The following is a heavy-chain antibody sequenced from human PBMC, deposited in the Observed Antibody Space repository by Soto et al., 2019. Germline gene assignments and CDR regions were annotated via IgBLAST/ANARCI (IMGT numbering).Heavy chain of an antibody. D-gene: IGHD6-19*01. Sequence: LRLSCAASGFTFSSYGMHWVRQAPGKGLEWVAVIWYDGSNKYYAESVKGRFTISRDNSKNTLYLQMNNLRAEDTAVYYCARDSHVGSGWQLTADYWGQGTLVTVSS. CDR2: IWYDGSNK. V-gene: IGHV3-33*01. J-gene: IGHJ4*02. CDR1: GFTFSSYG. CDR3: ARDSHVGSGWQLTADY.